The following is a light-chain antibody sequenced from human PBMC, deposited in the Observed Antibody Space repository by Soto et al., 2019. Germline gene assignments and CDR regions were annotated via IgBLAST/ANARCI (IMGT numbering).Light chain of an antibody. Sequence: EIVLTQSPGTLSLSPGERATLSCRASQSVSSSYLAWYQQKPGQAPRLLIYGASSRATGIPDRFSGRGSGTDFTLSISRLEPDDFAVYYCQQYGSSPKFTFGPGTKVDIK. J-gene: IGKJ3*01. CDR2: GAS. CDR1: QSVSSSY. CDR3: QQYGSSPKFT. V-gene: IGKV3-20*01.